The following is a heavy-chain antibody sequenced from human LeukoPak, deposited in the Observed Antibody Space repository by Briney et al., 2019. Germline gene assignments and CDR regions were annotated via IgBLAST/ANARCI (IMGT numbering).Heavy chain of an antibody. CDR2: INQGGRET. Sequence: GGSLRLSCAASGFTFSIYWMSWVRQAPGKGLEWVANINQGGRETYYVDSVMGRFTISRDNTKNSLFLEMNSLRADDTAVYYCAKTAGTGSVDSWGQGTLVTVSS. J-gene: IGHJ4*02. CDR1: GFTFSIYW. V-gene: IGHV3-7*01. CDR3: AKTAGTGSVDS. D-gene: IGHD3-10*01.